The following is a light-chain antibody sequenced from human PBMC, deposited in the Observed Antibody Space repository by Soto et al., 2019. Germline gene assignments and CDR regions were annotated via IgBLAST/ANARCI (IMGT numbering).Light chain of an antibody. Sequence: DIEMTQSPSSLSASVGDRVIITCRASQSISNYLKWYQNKPGKVPKLLIYAASSLQSGVPTRFSGSGSGTDFTLTISSLQPEDFATYYCQQSYGTPLTFGGGTKVEIK. CDR1: QSISNY. CDR3: QQSYGTPLT. J-gene: IGKJ4*01. V-gene: IGKV1-39*01. CDR2: AAS.